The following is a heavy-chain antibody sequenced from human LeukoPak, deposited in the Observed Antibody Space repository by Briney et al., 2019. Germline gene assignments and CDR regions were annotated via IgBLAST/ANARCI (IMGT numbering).Heavy chain of an antibody. D-gene: IGHD5-24*01. Sequence: KAGGSLRLSCAASGFTFSSYSMNWVRQAPGKGLEWVSSISSSSSYIYYADSVKGRFTISRDNAKSSLYLQMNSLRAEDTAVYYCAREERWLQSGAFDIWGQGTMVTVSS. CDR3: AREERWLQSGAFDI. V-gene: IGHV3-21*01. CDR2: ISSSSSYI. J-gene: IGHJ3*02. CDR1: GFTFSSYS.